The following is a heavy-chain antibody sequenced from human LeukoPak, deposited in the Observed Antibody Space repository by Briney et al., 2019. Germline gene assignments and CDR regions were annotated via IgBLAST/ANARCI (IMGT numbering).Heavy chain of an antibody. CDR2: ISKSDGTT. Sequence: KPGGSLRLSCAASGITSSDNFRSWIRQAPGRGLEWISYISKSDGTTYYADTVKGRFTISRDSAKKSVYLYMNSLRAEDTAVYYCASAVAAPDQDPPFDYWGQGTLVTVSS. D-gene: IGHD6-25*01. CDR1: GITSSDNF. J-gene: IGHJ4*02. V-gene: IGHV3-11*01. CDR3: ASAVAAPDQDPPFDY.